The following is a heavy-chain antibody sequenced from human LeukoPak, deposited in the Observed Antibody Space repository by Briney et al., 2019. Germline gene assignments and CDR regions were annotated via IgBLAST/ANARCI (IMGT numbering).Heavy chain of an antibody. Sequence: PSETLSLTCTVSGCSISSYYYSWIRQPPRKGLQWIGDIYYSASTNYNPSLKRRVTISVDTSKNQFSLKLSSVTAADTAVYYCARVLSSWPYYYYYMDVWGKGTTVNVSS. D-gene: IGHD6-13*01. V-gene: IGHV4-59*01. J-gene: IGHJ6*03. CDR3: ARVLSSWPYYYYYMDV. CDR1: GCSISSYY. CDR2: IYYSAST.